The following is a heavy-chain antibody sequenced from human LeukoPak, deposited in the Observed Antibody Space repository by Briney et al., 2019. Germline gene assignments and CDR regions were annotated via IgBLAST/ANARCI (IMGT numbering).Heavy chain of an antibody. V-gene: IGHV3-11*01. J-gene: IGHJ6*03. D-gene: IGHD6-19*01. CDR3: ARLAKSGWYGIMGYYYYYMDV. Sequence: KTGGSLRLSCAASGFTFSDYYMSWIRQAPGKGLEWVSYISSSGSTIYYADSVKGRFTISRDNAENSLYLQMNSLRAEDTAVYYCARLAKSGWYGIMGYYYYYMDVWGKGTTVTVSS. CDR1: GFTFSDYY. CDR2: ISSSGSTI.